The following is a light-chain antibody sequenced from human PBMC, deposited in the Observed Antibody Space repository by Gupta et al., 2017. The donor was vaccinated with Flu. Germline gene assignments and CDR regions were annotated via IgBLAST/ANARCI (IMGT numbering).Light chain of an antibody. CDR3: QSYDSSLNTWV. V-gene: IGLV1-40*01. CDR2: GHS. J-gene: IGLJ1*01. Sequence: VTISCTGSSSNIGAGYGVYWYQQLPGTAPKLLFFGHSNRPSGVPGRFSDSKSGTSASLAITGLQAEDEADYYCQSYDSSLNTWVFGSGTKVTVL. CDR1: SSNIGAGYG.